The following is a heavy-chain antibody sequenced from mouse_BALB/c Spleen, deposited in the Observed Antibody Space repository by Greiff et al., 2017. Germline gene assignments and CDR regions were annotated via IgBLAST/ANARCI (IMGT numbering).Heavy chain of an antibody. D-gene: IGHD1-1*01. CDR1: GYTFTSYV. CDR2: INPYNDGT. J-gene: IGHJ4*01. Sequence: EVKLQESGPELVKPGASVKMSCKASGYTFTSYVMHWVKQKPGQGLEWIGYINPYNDGTKYNEKFKGKATLTSDKSSSTAYMELSSLTSEDSAVYYCARGDYFYAMDYWGQGTSVTVSS. CDR3: ARGDYFYAMDY. V-gene: IGHV1-14*01.